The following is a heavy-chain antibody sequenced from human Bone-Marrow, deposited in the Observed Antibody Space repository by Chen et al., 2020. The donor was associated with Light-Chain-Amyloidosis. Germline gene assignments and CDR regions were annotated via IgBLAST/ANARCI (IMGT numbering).Heavy chain of an antibody. CDR3: ARRRDGYNFDY. CDR2: IYPDDSDA. Sequence: EVQLEQSGPEVTKPGESLQLSCKGPGSTLPNYWIGWVRQMPGKGLEWMGVIYPDDSDARYSPSFEGQVTISADKSITTAYLQWRSLKASDTAMYYCARRRDGYNFDYWGQGTLVTVSS. V-gene: IGHV5-51*01. J-gene: IGHJ4*02. D-gene: IGHD5-18*01. CDR1: GSTLPNYW.